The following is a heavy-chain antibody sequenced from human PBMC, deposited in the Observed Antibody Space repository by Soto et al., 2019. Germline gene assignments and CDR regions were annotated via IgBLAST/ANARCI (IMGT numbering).Heavy chain of an antibody. Sequence: SVKVSCKASGGTFSSYAISWVRQAPGQGLEWMGGIIPIFGTANYAQKFQGRVTITADESTSTAYMELSSLRSEDTAVYYCALVYSSGWSYYFDYWSQGXLVTISS. CDR3: ALVYSSGWSYYFDY. CDR1: GGTFSSYA. CDR2: IIPIFGTA. V-gene: IGHV1-69*13. J-gene: IGHJ4*02. D-gene: IGHD6-19*01.